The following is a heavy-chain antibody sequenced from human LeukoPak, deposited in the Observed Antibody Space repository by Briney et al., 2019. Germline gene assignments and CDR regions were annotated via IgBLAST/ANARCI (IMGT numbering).Heavy chain of an antibody. V-gene: IGHV1-2*02. Sequence: ASVKVSCKASGYTFTGYYMHWVRQAPGQGLEWMGWINPNSGGTNYAQKFQGRVTMTRDTSISTAYMELSRLRSDDTAVYYCARGLFLEWLLYEGGFDYWGQGTLVTVSS. D-gene: IGHD3-3*01. CDR3: ARGLFLEWLLYEGGFDY. CDR2: INPNSGGT. J-gene: IGHJ4*02. CDR1: GYTFTGYY.